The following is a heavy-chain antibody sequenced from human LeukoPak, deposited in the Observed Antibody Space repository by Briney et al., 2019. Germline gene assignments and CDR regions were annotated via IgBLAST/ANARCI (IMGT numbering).Heavy chain of an antibody. CDR1: GGSISSGGYS. D-gene: IGHD2-15*01. J-gene: IGHJ4*02. V-gene: IGHV4-30-2*01. CDR3: ARGGGLGYCSGGSCYDY. CDR2: IYHSGST. Sequence: PSETLSLTCAVSGGSISSGGYSWSWIRQPPGKGLEWIGYIYHSGSTYYNPSLKSRVTISVDTSKNQFSLKLSSVTAADTAVYYCARGGGLGYCSGGSCYDYWGQGTLVTVSS.